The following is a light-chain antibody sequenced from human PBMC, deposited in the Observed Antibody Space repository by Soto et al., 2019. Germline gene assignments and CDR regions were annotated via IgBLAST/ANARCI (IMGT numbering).Light chain of an antibody. CDR1: SSNIGSKY. CDR2: RNN. J-gene: IGLJ1*01. CDR3: AAWDDSLKV. V-gene: IGLV1-47*01. Sequence: QSVLTQPPSASGTPGQRITISCSGSSSNIGSKYVYWYQQLPGTTPKLIIYRNNQRPSGFPDRFSGSKSGTSASLAFSGLRSEDEADYYCAAWDDSLKVFGTGTKLTVL.